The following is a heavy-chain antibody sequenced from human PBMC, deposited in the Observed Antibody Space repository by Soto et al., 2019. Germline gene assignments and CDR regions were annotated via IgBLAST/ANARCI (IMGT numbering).Heavy chain of an antibody. V-gene: IGHV3-64D*06. Sequence: GGSLRLSCSGSGFTFSHHSLYWVRQAPGKGLRYVSTISGNGGNTHYAASVRGRFTISRDNSKYTVFLQMSGLGVADSAVYYCVKASGYCTGGSCFSYFDYWGQGALVTVSS. CDR1: GFTFSHHS. D-gene: IGHD2-15*01. CDR3: VKASGYCTGGSCFSYFDY. CDR2: ISGNGGNT. J-gene: IGHJ4*02.